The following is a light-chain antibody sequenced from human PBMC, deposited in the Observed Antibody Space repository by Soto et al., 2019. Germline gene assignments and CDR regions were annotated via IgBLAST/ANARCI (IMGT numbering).Light chain of an antibody. CDR1: SFDVGGYYH. Sequence: QSALTQPASVSGSPGQSITISCTGTSFDVGGYYHVSWYEQHPGKAPKLIIYEVSNRPLGVSNRFSASKSGNTASLTISGLQAEDEADYYCGSYSSTFTRVFGGGTKVTVL. J-gene: IGLJ3*02. V-gene: IGLV2-14*03. CDR3: GSYSSTFTRV. CDR2: EVS.